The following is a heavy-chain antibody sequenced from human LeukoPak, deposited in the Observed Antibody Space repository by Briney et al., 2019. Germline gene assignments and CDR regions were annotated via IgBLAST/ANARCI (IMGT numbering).Heavy chain of an antibody. CDR2: MSSGSRYI. CDR3: ARDRPTGASRLFVVQ. J-gene: IGHJ4*02. D-gene: IGHD3-3*01. Sequence: GGSLRLSCAASGFTFSDYQMGWVRQAPGKGLEWVSSMSSGSRYIYYADSVRGRFTISRDNAKNSLYLLMNSLRAEDTAVYYCARDRPTGASRLFVVQWGQGTLVTVSS. CDR1: GFTFSDYQ. V-gene: IGHV3-21*01.